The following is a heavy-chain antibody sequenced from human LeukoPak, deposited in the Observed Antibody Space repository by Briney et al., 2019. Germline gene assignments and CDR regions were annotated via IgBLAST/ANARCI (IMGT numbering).Heavy chain of an antibody. V-gene: IGHV1-18*01. Sequence: APVKVSCKASGYTFTSYGISWVRQAPGQGLEWMGWISAYNGNTNYAQKLQGRVTMTTDTSTSTAYMELRSLKSDDTAVYYCARGSYYDILTGYLDAFDIWGQGTMVTVSS. CDR1: GYTFTSYG. J-gene: IGHJ3*02. CDR2: ISAYNGNT. CDR3: ARGSYYDILTGYLDAFDI. D-gene: IGHD3-9*01.